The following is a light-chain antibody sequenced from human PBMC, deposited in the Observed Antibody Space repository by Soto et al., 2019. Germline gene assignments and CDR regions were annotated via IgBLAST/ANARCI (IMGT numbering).Light chain of an antibody. V-gene: IGLV2-11*01. CDR1: SSDVGSYNY. Sequence: QSALTQPRSVSGSPGQSITISCTGSSSDVGSYNYVSWYQQHPGQAPKFMIYDVNKRPSGVSHRFSGSKSGNTASLTISGLQADDEADYYCLSYAGSYNFVFGSGTNVTVL. J-gene: IGLJ1*01. CDR2: DVN. CDR3: LSYAGSYNFV.